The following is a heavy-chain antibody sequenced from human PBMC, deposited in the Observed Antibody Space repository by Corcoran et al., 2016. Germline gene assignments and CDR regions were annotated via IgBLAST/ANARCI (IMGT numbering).Heavy chain of an antibody. J-gene: IGHJ5*02. Sequence: QLVESGGGLVQPGGSLRLSCAASGSTFSTYWMSWVRQAPGKGLEWVANIKKDGSEKHYVDSVKGRFTISRVNAKNSLYLQKNNLRAEDTAVYYCAGGASSWFDPWGQGTLVTVSS. D-gene: IGHD1-26*01. CDR2: IKKDGSEK. V-gene: IGHV3-7*03. CDR3: AGGASSWFDP. CDR1: GSTFSTYW.